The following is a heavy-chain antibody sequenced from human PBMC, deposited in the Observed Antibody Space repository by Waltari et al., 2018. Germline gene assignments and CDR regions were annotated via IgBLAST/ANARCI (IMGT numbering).Heavy chain of an antibody. CDR2: FDPEDGET. J-gene: IGHJ6*02. CDR1: DNTLAEFS. V-gene: IGHV1-24*01. Sequence: VPQVRSGALVKRPGPSVPVSSTVSDNTLAEFSFHWLLRALGTGLEWMGVFDPEDGETIYAQKFQGRVTMTEDTSTDTAYMELSSLRSEDTAVYYCAIVVPSPSPFYYYYGMDVWGQGTTVTVSS. D-gene: IGHD2-2*01. CDR3: AIVVPSPSPFYYYYGMDV.